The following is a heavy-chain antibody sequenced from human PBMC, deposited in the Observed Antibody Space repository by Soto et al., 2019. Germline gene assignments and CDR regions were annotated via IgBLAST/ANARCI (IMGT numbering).Heavy chain of an antibody. CDR1: GGSISSGGYF. Sequence: QVQLQESGPGLVKPSQTLSLTCTVSGGSISSGGYFWSWIRQHPGKGLGWIGFIYYSGSTYYNPSLKSRVTISVDTSKNPFSLKLSSVTAADTAVYYCAREGAAPYYYSGMDVWGQGTTVTVSS. CDR2: IYYSGST. V-gene: IGHV4-31*03. CDR3: AREGAAPYYYSGMDV. J-gene: IGHJ6*02. D-gene: IGHD6-6*01.